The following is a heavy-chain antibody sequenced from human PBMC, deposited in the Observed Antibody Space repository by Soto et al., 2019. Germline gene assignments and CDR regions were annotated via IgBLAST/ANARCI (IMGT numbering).Heavy chain of an antibody. Sequence: SETLSLTCTVSGGSISSSSYYWGWIRQPPGKGLEWIGSIYYSGSTYYNPSLKSRVTISVDTSKNQFSLKLSFVTAADTAVYYCAGVEGSSSEWGVRRWGQGTLVTVSS. CDR1: GGSISSSSYY. V-gene: IGHV4-39*01. CDR2: IYYSGST. CDR3: AGVEGSSSEWGVRR. D-gene: IGHD6-6*01. J-gene: IGHJ4*02.